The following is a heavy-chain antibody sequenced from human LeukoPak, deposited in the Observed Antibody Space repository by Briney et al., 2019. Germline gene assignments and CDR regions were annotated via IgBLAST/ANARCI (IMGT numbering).Heavy chain of an antibody. CDR3: ARLFTMIAKGAFDI. CDR2: IYPGDSDT. D-gene: IGHD3-22*01. CDR1: GYIFTSYW. J-gene: IGHJ3*02. V-gene: IGHV5-51*01. Sequence: GGALQISCKGSGYIFTSYWIGWVRQMPGKGLEGMGIIYPGDSDTRYSPSFQGQVTISADKSISTAYLQWSSLKASDTAMYYCARLFTMIAKGAFDIWGQGTMVTVSS.